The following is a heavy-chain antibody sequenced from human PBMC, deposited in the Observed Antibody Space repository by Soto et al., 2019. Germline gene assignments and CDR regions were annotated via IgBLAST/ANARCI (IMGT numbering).Heavy chain of an antibody. D-gene: IGHD1-26*01. J-gene: IGHJ4*02. CDR1: GFTFSSYG. CDR2: ISYDGSNT. CDR3: AKEGGLSGSYYISSSYYFDY. V-gene: IGHV3-30*18. Sequence: QVQLVESGGGVVQPGRSLRLSCAASGFTFSSYGMHWVRQAPGKGLEWVAIISYDGSNTYYADSVKGRFTISRDNSKNTXDMXMNSLRAEDTSVYYCAKEGGLSGSYYISSSYYFDYWGQGTLVTVSS.